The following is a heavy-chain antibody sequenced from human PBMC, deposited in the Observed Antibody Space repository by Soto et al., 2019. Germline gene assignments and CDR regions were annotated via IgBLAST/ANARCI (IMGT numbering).Heavy chain of an antibody. D-gene: IGHD6-13*01. Sequence: PSETLSLTCTVSGGSISSYYWSWIRQPAGKGLEWIGRIYTSGSTNYNPSLKSRVTMSVDTSKNQFSLKLSSVTAADTAVYYCARETTGYSSSWYDLYSNWFDPWGQGXLVTVYS. V-gene: IGHV4-4*07. CDR1: GGSISSYY. CDR2: IYTSGST. J-gene: IGHJ5*02. CDR3: ARETTGYSSSWYDLYSNWFDP.